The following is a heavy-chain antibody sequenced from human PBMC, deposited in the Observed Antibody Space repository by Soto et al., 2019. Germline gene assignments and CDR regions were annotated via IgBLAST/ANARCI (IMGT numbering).Heavy chain of an antibody. Sequence: LRLSCAASGFTFSSYSMNWVRQAPGKGLEWVSAISSSGSSTYYADSVKGRFTISRDNAKNTLYLQMNSLRAEDTAVYYCAKDQGYGDDAFDIWGQGTMVTVSS. V-gene: IGHV3-23*01. J-gene: IGHJ3*02. D-gene: IGHD4-17*01. CDR1: GFTFSSYS. CDR2: ISSSGSST. CDR3: AKDQGYGDDAFDI.